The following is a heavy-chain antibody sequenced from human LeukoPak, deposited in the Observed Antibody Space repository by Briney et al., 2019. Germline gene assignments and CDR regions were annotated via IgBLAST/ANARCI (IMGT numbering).Heavy chain of an antibody. CDR2: TYTSGGT. J-gene: IGHJ4*02. V-gene: IGHV4-4*07. CDR1: GGSISRYY. D-gene: IGHD5-12*01. Sequence: SETLSLTCTVSGGSISRYYWSWIRQPAGKGLEWIGRTYTSGGTNYNPSLKIRVTISIDTSKNQFSLKLSSVPAADTAVYYCARRATMLAGGYFDYWGQGTLVSVSS. CDR3: ARRATMLAGGYFDY.